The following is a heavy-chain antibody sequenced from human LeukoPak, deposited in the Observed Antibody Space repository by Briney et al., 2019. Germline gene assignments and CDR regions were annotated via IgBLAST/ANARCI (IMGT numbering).Heavy chain of an antibody. CDR2: IYYRGST. Sequence: PSETLSLTCTVSGGSISSYYWSWIRQPPGKGLEWIGYIYYRGSTNYNPSLKSRVTISVDTSKNQFSLKLSSVTAADTAVYYCAREPLWFGDPLGWFDPWGQGTLVTVSS. J-gene: IGHJ5*02. V-gene: IGHV4-59*01. D-gene: IGHD3-10*01. CDR3: AREPLWFGDPLGWFDP. CDR1: GGSISSYY.